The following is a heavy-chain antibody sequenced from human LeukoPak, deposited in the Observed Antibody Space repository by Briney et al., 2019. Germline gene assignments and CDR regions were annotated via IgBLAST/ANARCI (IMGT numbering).Heavy chain of an antibody. D-gene: IGHD6-19*01. J-gene: IGHJ4*02. CDR2: IYISGST. V-gene: IGHV4-4*07. Sequence: PSETLSLTCTVSGGSISSYYWSWIRQPAGKGLEWIGRIYISGSTNYNPSLKSRVTMSLDTSKNHFSLKLSSVTAADTAVYYCARDQARGNGWDFGYWGQGTLVTVSS. CDR1: GGSISSYY. CDR3: ARDQARGNGWDFGY.